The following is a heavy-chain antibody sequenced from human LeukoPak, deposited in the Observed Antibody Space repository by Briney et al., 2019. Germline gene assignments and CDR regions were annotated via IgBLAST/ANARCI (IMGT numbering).Heavy chain of an antibody. D-gene: IGHD5-12*01. CDR2: KYNSGST. CDR3: ASHSGYDYFDY. V-gene: IGHV4-59*01. Sequence: SETLSLTCTVSGGSISSYYWSWIRQPPGKGLEWIGYKYNSGSTNYNPSLKSRVTISVDTSKNQFSLKLSSVTAADTAVYYCASHSGYDYFDYWGQGTLVTVSS. J-gene: IGHJ4*02. CDR1: GGSISSYY.